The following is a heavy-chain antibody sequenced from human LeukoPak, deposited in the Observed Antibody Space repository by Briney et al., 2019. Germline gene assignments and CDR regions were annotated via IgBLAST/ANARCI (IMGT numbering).Heavy chain of an antibody. D-gene: IGHD2-2*01. V-gene: IGHV4-39*07. CDR1: GGSISSSSYY. J-gene: IGHJ4*02. Sequence: SETLSLTCTVSGGSISSSSYYWSWIRQPPGKGLEWIGEINHSGSTNYNPSLKSRVTISVDTSKNQFSLKLSSVTAADTAVYYCARGGRLVRRLIVVVPAATYFDYWGQGTLVTVSS. CDR3: ARGGRLVRRLIVVVPAATYFDY. CDR2: INHSGST.